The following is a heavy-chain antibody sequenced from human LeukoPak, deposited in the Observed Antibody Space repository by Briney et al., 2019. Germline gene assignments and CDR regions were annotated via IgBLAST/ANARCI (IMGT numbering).Heavy chain of an antibody. V-gene: IGHV3-7*01. Sequence: PGGSLRLSCAASGFNFSSYWMSWVRQAPGKGLEWVANINQDGGKKYYVDSVRGRFAISRDNAENSVYLQMNSLRAEDTAVYYCARELLFDPWGQGTLVTVSS. CDR2: INQDGGKK. J-gene: IGHJ5*02. CDR1: GFNFSSYW. CDR3: ARELLFDP.